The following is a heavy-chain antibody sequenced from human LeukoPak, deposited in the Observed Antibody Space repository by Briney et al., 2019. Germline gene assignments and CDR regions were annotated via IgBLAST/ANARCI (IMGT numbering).Heavy chain of an antibody. J-gene: IGHJ3*02. V-gene: IGHV1-46*01. Sequence: ASVKVSCKASGYTFTSYYVPWVRQAAGQGLGWMGIINPSGRSTSYAQKFQGRVTMTRDMSTSTVYMELSSLGSEDTAVYYCARVSRAVAEKDAFDIWGQGTMVTVSS. CDR1: GYTFTSYY. CDR3: ARVSRAVAEKDAFDI. D-gene: IGHD6-19*01. CDR2: INPSGRST.